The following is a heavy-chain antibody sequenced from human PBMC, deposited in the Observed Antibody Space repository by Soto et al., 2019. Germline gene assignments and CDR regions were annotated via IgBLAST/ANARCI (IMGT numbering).Heavy chain of an antibody. CDR1: GFTFSAYP. Sequence: GGSLRLSCAASGFTFSAYPMSWVRQAPGKGLEWISAISGTGSSTVHADSVRGRFTISRDNSRNTLYLQVNNLRADDTAIYYCGRGQAALLDSWGQGTLVTVSS. CDR3: GRGQAALLDS. J-gene: IGHJ4*02. V-gene: IGHV3-23*01. CDR2: ISGTGSST. D-gene: IGHD2-15*01.